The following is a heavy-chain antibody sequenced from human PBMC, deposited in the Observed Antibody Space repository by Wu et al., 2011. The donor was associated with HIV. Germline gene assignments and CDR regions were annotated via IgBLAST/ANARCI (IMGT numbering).Heavy chain of an antibody. J-gene: IGHJ4*02. D-gene: IGHD3-22*01. CDR3: ASCYNGWDSRAFCVY. V-gene: IGHV1-2*02. CDR1: GYTFTAYY. CDR2: INPNSGGT. Sequence: QVQLVQSGAEVKKPGASVKVSCKASGYTFTAYYMHWLRQAPGQGLEWMGWINPNSGGTNYAQKFQGRVTMTRDTSISAAYMELRRLRSDDTAVYYCASCYNGWDSRAFCVYWGQGTLVTVSS.